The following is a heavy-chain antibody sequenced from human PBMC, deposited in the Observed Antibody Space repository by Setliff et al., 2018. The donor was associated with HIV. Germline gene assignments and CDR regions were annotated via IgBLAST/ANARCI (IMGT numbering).Heavy chain of an antibody. D-gene: IGHD3-10*01. CDR2: INPSGGST. J-gene: IGHJ5*02. CDR3: ATGKLSGSGSPIYNWFDP. CDR1: GGTFRSKG. V-gene: IGHV1-46*01. Sequence: GASVKVSCKASGGTFRSKGISWVRQAPGQGLEWMGIINPSGGSTSYAQKLQGRVTMTEDTSTDTAYMELSSLRSEDTAVYYCATGKLSGSGSPIYNWFDPWGQGTLVTVSS.